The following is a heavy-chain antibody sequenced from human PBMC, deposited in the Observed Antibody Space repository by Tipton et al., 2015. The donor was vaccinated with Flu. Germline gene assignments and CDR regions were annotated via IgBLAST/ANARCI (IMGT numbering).Heavy chain of an antibody. J-gene: IGHJ4*02. CDR1: GGSISSASYY. D-gene: IGHD4-17*01. Sequence: LRLSCTVSGGSISSASYYWSWIRQPAGKGLEWIGRIYTSGSTNYNPSLKSRITMSVDTSKNQFSLKLSSVTAADTAVYYCARGTGDYGDSMYYFDYWGQGTLVTVSS. CDR3: ARGTGDYGDSMYYFDY. V-gene: IGHV4-61*02. CDR2: IYTSGST.